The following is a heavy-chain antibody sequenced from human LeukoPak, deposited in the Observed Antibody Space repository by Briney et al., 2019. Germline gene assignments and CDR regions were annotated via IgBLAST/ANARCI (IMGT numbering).Heavy chain of an antibody. J-gene: IGHJ4*02. V-gene: IGHV6-1*01. CDR2: TRYRSTWMT. Sequence: SQTLSLTCAISGDGVSSKSLSWSWIRQSPSGGLEFLGRTRYRSTWMTFYSLSVQSRMTINADTSRNHVSLRLNSVTPEDTALYYCVRDFNWGFDYWGQGTLVTVSS. CDR1: GDGVSSKSLS. D-gene: IGHD7-27*01. CDR3: VRDFNWGFDY.